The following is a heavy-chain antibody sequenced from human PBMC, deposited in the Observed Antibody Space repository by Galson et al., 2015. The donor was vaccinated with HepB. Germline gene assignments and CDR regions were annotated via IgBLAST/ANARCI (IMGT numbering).Heavy chain of an antibody. V-gene: IGHV4-34*01. CDR1: GGSFSGFY. CDR3: ARGNDYGSGTFYKSYGIDV. CDR2: ISHRGST. D-gene: IGHD3-10*01. J-gene: IGHJ3*01. Sequence: SETLSLTCAVCGGSFSGFYWSWIRQPPGKGLEWIGEISHRGSTNYNPSLKSRVTISVDTSKNQFSLKLRSLTAADTALYYCARGNDYGSGTFYKSYGIDVWGQGTMVIVSS.